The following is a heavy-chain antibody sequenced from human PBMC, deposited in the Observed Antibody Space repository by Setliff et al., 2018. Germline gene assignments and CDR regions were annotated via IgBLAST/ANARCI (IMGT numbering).Heavy chain of an antibody. V-gene: IGHV1-18*04. CDR1: GYTFSDYG. CDR2: ISVHTGNT. J-gene: IGHJ5*02. CDR3: MRLVRFCSRTVCQRTSGDEA. D-gene: IGHD3-3*01. Sequence: GASVKVSCKTSGYTFSDYGIAWVRQAPGQGLEWMGWISVHTGNTFYSPKFHGRVTLTTDTSTSTAYMELRSLGSDDTAVYYCMRLVRFCSRTVCQRTSGDEAWGQGTLVTVSS.